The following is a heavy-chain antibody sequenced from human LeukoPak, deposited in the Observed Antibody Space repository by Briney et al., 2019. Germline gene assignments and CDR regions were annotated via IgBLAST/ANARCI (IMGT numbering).Heavy chain of an antibody. D-gene: IGHD3-10*01. CDR2: IYHSGST. CDR3: ARGSLFLSLWFGELYVY. Sequence: SETLSLTCAVSGYSISSGYYWGWIRQPPGKGLEWIGSIYHSGSTYYNLSLKSRVTISVDTSKNQFSLKLSSVTAADTAVCYCARGSLFLSLWFGELYVYWGQGTLVTVSS. CDR1: GYSISSGYY. V-gene: IGHV4-38-2*01. J-gene: IGHJ4*02.